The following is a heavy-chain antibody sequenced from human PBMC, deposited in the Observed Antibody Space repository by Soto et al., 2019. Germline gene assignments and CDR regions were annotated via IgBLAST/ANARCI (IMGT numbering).Heavy chain of an antibody. Sequence: QVQLVDSGGGVVQPGRSLRLSCAASGFTFSNYGMHWVRQAPGKGLEWVAVVWYDGSTEYYIDSVKGRFSISRDNSKNTLYLQMNNLRGDDTAVYFCARIHRAGNLVGGFDYWGQGTLVTVSS. CDR1: GFTFSNYG. V-gene: IGHV3-33*01. CDR3: ARIHRAGNLVGGFDY. J-gene: IGHJ4*02. D-gene: IGHD6-13*01. CDR2: VWYDGSTE.